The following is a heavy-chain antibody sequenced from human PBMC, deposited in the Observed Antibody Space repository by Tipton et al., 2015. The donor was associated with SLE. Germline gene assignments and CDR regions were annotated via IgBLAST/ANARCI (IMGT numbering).Heavy chain of an antibody. J-gene: IGHJ6*03. CDR2: IQGRENT. V-gene: IGHV4-59*02. CDR3: AREPVYYYYYMDV. Sequence: TLSLTCTVSGVSVTNYYWSWIRQPPGKRLEWIGFIQGRENTNYNPSLESRVTISVDTSKNQFSLQLTSVTAADTAIYYCAREPVYYYYYMDVWGKGTTVTVSS. CDR1: GVSVTNYY.